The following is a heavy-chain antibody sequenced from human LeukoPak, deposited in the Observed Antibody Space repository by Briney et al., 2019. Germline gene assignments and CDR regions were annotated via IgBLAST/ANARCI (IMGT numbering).Heavy chain of an antibody. CDR2: IWHDGLNK. CDR1: GSSPNNYA. CDR3: AKAGQRSYAEAFDS. J-gene: IGHJ4*02. D-gene: IGHD3-16*01. Sequence: LFGGSLRLSCAASGSSPNNYAMHWVRQAPGKGLEWVAVIWHDGLNKFYADFLKGRFTISRDFSKDTVYLQMSGLTVEDTAVYYCAKAGQRSYAEAFDSWGQGTLVTVPS. V-gene: IGHV3-33*06.